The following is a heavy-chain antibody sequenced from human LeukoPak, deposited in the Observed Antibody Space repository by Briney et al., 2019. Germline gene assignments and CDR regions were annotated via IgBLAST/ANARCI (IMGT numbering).Heavy chain of an antibody. CDR1: GFIFSRPW. V-gene: IGHV3-7*01. CDR3: ARGDSNGWAL. D-gene: IGHD6-19*01. CDR2: INEDGSLI. J-gene: IGHJ4*02. Sequence: GGSLRLSCAASGFIFSRPWMSWVRQAPGKGLEWVANINEDGSLIYYVDSVKGRFTISRDNAQNSVYLQMNSLRAEDTAVYYCARGDSNGWALGGQGTLVTVSS.